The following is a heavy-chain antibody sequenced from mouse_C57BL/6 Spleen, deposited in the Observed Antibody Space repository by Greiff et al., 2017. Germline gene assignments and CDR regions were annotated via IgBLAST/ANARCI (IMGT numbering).Heavy chain of an antibody. CDR2: INPNNGGT. D-gene: IGHD1-1*01. CDR3: AMDYYGSTGFAY. Sequence: EVQLQQSGPELVKPGASVKISCKASGYTFTDYYMNWVKQSHGKSLEWIGDINPNNGGTSYNQKFKGKATLTVDKSSSTAYMELRSLTSEDSAVYYCAMDYYGSTGFAYWGQGTLVTVSA. J-gene: IGHJ3*01. V-gene: IGHV1-26*01. CDR1: GYTFTDYY.